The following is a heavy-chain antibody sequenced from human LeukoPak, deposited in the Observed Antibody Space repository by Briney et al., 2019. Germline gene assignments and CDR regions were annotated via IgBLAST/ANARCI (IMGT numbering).Heavy chain of an antibody. D-gene: IGHD2-2*01. CDR2: ISTSGSDI. CDR3: ARTLYQLPHYNYYAMDV. CDR1: GFTFSDYY. Sequence: PGGSLRLSCVASGFTFSDYYMSWIRQAPGKGLEWVSYISTSGSDIYYTDSVKGRLTISRDNAKNSLYLQMNSLRAEDTAVYYCARTLYQLPHYNYYAMDVWGQGTTVSVSS. V-gene: IGHV3-11*01. J-gene: IGHJ6*02.